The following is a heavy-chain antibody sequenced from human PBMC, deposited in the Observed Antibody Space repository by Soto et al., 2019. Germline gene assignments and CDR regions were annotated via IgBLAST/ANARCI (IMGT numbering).Heavy chain of an antibody. V-gene: IGHV3-11*01. D-gene: IGHD3-22*01. CDR1: GFTFSDYY. Sequence: GGSLRLSCAASGFTFSDYYMSWIRQAPGKGLEWVSYISSSDSIYYADSVKGRFTIPRDNAKNSLYLQMNSLRAEDTAVYYCARDLGYYDSSGYFDYWGQGTLVTVSS. CDR2: ISSSDSI. J-gene: IGHJ4*02. CDR3: ARDLGYYDSSGYFDY.